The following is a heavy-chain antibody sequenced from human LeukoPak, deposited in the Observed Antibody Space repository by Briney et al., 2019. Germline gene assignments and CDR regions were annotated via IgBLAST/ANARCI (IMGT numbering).Heavy chain of an antibody. CDR3: AGLAGTHYFGSGSYPDY. CDR2: FSPGDSDS. V-gene: IGHV5-51*01. J-gene: IGHJ4*02. D-gene: IGHD3-10*01. CDR1: GYSFTHYW. Sequence: GESLKISCKGSGYSFTHYWIVWVRQMPGKGLEWMGIFSPGDSDSRYSPSFQGQVTISADKSIGTAYLQWSGLKASDTAMYYCAGLAGTHYFGSGSYPDYWGQGTLVTVSS.